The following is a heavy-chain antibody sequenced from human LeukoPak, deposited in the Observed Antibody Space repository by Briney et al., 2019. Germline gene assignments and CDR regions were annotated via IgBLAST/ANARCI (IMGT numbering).Heavy chain of an antibody. CDR1: GFTFSDFG. Sequence: GGSLRLSCAASGFTFSDFGMHWVRQAPGEGLEWVAFISYDGSEEFYADSVKGRFTISRDNSKNTLYLQMNSLRAEDRAGYSCAGNRAAAGTGGGDYWGQGTLVTVSS. V-gene: IGHV3-30*02. J-gene: IGHJ4*02. D-gene: IGHD6-13*01. CDR3: AGNRAAAGTGGGDY. CDR2: ISYDGSEE.